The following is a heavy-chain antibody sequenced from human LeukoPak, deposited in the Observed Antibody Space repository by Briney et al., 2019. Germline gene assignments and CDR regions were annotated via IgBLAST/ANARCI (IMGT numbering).Heavy chain of an antibody. D-gene: IGHD6-13*01. V-gene: IGHV5-10-1*01. Sequence: GESLKISCQGSGYSFTSYWISWVRQMPGKGLAWMGRIDPSDSYTNYSPSFQGHVTISADKSISTAYLQWSSLKASDTAMYYCARAAAGIILDYWGQGTLVTVSS. CDR1: GYSFTSYW. J-gene: IGHJ4*02. CDR2: IDPSDSYT. CDR3: ARAAAGIILDY.